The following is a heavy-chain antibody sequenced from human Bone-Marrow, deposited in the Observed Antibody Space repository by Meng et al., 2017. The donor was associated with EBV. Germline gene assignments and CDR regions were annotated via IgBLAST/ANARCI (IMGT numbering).Heavy chain of an antibody. V-gene: IGHV1-69*01. J-gene: IGHJ4*02. Sequence: VQVVSSGTEVKKPGSSVKVSCKASGDTLSSYSIIWVRQVPGQGLEWMGEIIPIFGTTDHAQKYQGRVTITADESTRTVYMELNSLTSEDSAMYYCASGHNSSHQRRRYFFSWGQGTLVTVSS. D-gene: IGHD3-9*01. CDR3: ASGHNSSHQRRRYFFS. CDR2: IIPIFGTT. CDR1: GDTLSSYS.